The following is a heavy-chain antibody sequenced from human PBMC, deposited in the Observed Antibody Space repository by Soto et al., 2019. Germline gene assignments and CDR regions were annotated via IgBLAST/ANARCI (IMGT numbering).Heavy chain of an antibody. V-gene: IGHV2-5*01. D-gene: IGHD3-22*01. CDR1: GFSLSTSGVG. Sequence: SGPTLVNPTQTLTLTCTFSGFSLSTSGVGVGWIRQPPGKALEWLALIYWNDDKRYSPSLKSRLTITKDTSKNQVVLTMTNMDPVDTATYYCAHAGAHYDSSGYYYEGVVDYWGQGTLVTVSS. CDR2: IYWNDDK. CDR3: AHAGAHYDSSGYYYEGVVDY. J-gene: IGHJ4*02.